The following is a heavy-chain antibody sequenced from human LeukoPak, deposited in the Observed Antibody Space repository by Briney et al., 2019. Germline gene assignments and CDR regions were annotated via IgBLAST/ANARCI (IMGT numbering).Heavy chain of an antibody. Sequence: ASVKVSCKASGYTFTNYGVSWVRQAPGQGLEWMGWISGYNGYPNYQQKFQFRVTLTTDTPPSTASRELRGLPSDNTAVFSVARNKAVTTELTQYFHHGGQGTLVTVSS. D-gene: IGHD4-11*01. CDR2: ISGYNGYP. V-gene: IGHV1-18*01. J-gene: IGHJ1*01. CDR3: ARNKAVTTELTQYFHH. CDR1: GYTFTNYG.